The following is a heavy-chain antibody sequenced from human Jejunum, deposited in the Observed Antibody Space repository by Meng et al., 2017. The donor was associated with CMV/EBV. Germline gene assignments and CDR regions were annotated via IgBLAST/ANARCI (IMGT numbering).Heavy chain of an antibody. J-gene: IGHJ4*02. CDR1: GFTFSSYG. CDR2: IRYDGSNK. V-gene: IGHV3-30*02. D-gene: IGHD5-18*01. CDR3: AKDSGYSYGYGLDY. Sequence: GFTFSSYGVHWVRQAPGKGLEWVAFIRYDGSNKYYADSVKGRFTISRDNSKNTLYLQMNSLRAEDTAVYYCAKDSGYSYGYGLDYWGQGTLVTVSS.